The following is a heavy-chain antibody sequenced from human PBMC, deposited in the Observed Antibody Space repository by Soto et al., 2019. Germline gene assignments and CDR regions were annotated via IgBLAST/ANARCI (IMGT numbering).Heavy chain of an antibody. CDR3: ARAPIAAADLNWFAP. V-gene: IGHV1-69*02. CDR2: IIPILGIA. D-gene: IGHD6-13*01. J-gene: IGHJ5*02. CDR1: GGTFSSYT. Sequence: QVQLVQSGAEVKKPGSSVKVSCKASGGTFSSYTISWVRQAPGQGLEWMGRIIPILGIANYAQKFQGRVTITADKSTSTAYMELSSLRSEDTAVYYCARAPIAAADLNWFAPWGQGTLVTVSS.